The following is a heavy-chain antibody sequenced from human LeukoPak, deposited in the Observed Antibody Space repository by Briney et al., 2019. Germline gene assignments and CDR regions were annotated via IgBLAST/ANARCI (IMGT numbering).Heavy chain of an antibody. CDR2: INSDGSWT. D-gene: IGHD2-15*01. CDR3: ASSGMCSGSTCYDLYFDY. J-gene: IGHJ4*02. CDR1: GNYW. Sequence: GGSLRLSCAASGNYWMHWVRQAPGKGLVWVSHINSDGSWTSYADSVKGRFTISRDNAKNSLYLQMNSLRAEDTAVYYCASSGMCSGSTCYDLYFDYWGQGTLVTVSS. V-gene: IGHV3-74*01.